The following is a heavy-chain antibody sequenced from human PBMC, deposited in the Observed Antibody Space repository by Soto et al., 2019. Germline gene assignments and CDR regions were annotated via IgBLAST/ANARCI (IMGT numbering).Heavy chain of an antibody. CDR2: ISGSGGST. D-gene: IGHD2-15*01. CDR3: AKDQDTSSGGRCYLDHYYYYGMDV. CDR1: GFTFSSYA. Sequence: GGSLRLSCAASGFTFSSYAMSWVRQAPGKGLEWVSAISGSGGSTYYAESVKGRFTNSRVNHKNTLYLQMHRLRAEDTTVYYCAKDQDTSSGGRCYLDHYYYYGMDVGGQGTTVTVSS. J-gene: IGHJ6*02. V-gene: IGHV3-23*01.